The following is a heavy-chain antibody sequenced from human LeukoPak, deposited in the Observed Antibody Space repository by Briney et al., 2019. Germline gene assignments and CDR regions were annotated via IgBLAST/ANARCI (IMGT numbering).Heavy chain of an antibody. V-gene: IGHV3-33*06. Sequence: GGSLRLSCAASGFIFSTYGMHWVRQAPGKGLEWVAVVWSGGNNKYYSDSVKGRFTISRDNSKNTLYLQMNSLRAEHTAVYCCAKDGQVGAIGYFDYRGQGTLVTVSS. CDR3: AKDGQVGAIGYFDY. CDR2: VWSGGNNK. D-gene: IGHD1-26*01. CDR1: GFIFSTYG. J-gene: IGHJ4*02.